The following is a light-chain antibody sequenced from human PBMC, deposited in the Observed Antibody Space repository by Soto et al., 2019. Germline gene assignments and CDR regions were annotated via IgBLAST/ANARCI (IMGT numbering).Light chain of an antibody. V-gene: IGKV1-33*01. CDR3: QRYDDLPFT. Sequence: DIQMTQSPSSLSASVGDRVTITCQASQDITNYLSWYQQKPGKAPELLIYDASNLETGVPSRFSGSGSGTDFTFTISILQPEDTATYYCQRYDDLPFTFGPGTKVDIK. CDR2: DAS. CDR1: QDITNY. J-gene: IGKJ3*01.